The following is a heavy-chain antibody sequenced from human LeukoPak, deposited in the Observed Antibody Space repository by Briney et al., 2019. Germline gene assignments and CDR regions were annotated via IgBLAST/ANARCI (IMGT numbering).Heavy chain of an antibody. V-gene: IGHV3-15*01. CDR2: IKSKTHGGTT. CDR3: TTEDIVLMGYATSTFDY. J-gene: IGHJ4*02. D-gene: IGHD2-8*01. Sequence: PGGSLRLSCAASGFTFSNAWKSWVRQAPGKGLEWVGRIKSKTHGGTTDYAAPVKGRFTISRDDSKNTLYLQMNSLKAEDTALYYCTTEDIVLMGYATSTFDYWGQGTLVTVSS. CDR1: GFTFSNAW.